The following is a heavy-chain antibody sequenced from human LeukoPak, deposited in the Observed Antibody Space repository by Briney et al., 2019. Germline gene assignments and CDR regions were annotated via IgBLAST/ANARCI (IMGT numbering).Heavy chain of an antibody. CDR2: IIPIFGTA. D-gene: IGHD3-10*02. CDR3: ARGLMFGTPSEFDP. J-gene: IGHJ5*02. CDR1: GGTFSSYA. V-gene: IGHV1-69*13. Sequence: GASVKVSCKASGGTFSSYAISWVRQAPGQGLEWMGGIIPIFGTANYAQKFQGRVTITADESTSTAYMELSSLRSEDTAVYYCARGLMFGTPSEFDPWGQGTLVTVS.